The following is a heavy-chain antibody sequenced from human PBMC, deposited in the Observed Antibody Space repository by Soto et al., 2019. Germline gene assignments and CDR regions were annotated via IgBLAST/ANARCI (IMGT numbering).Heavy chain of an antibody. V-gene: IGHV3-30-3*01. J-gene: IGHJ4*02. CDR3: ARGYSSSLDY. D-gene: IGHD6-6*01. CDR2: ISYDGSNK. CDR1: GFTLSSYA. Sequence: HPGGSLRLSCAASGFTLSSYAMHWVRQAPGKGLEWVAVISYDGSNKYYADSVKGRFTISRDNAKNTLYLQMNSLRAEDTAVYYCARGYSSSLDYWGQGTLVTVSS.